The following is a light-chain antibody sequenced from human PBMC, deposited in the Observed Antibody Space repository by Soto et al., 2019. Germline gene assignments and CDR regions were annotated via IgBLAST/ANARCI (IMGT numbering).Light chain of an antibody. Sequence: IQLTQSPSSLSASVGDRVTIACRASESISDYLNWYQHKPVEAPKVLVYSASTLRGGVPSRFSGTGSGTECNLTRSSLQPEDVATYYCQQTFSNLLSFGGGTKIEIK. CDR1: ESISDY. CDR2: SAS. V-gene: IGKV1-39*01. J-gene: IGKJ4*01. CDR3: QQTFSNLLS.